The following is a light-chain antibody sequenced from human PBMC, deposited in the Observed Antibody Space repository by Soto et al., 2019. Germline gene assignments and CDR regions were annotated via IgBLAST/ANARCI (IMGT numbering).Light chain of an antibody. J-gene: IGKJ5*01. CDR2: GAS. V-gene: IGKV3-20*01. CDR3: QQYGSSAPVT. CDR1: QSVTSNY. Sequence: EIVLTQSPGTLSLSPGDGATLSCRASQSVTSNYLAGYQQKPGQAPRLLIYGASSRASGIPDRFSGGGSGTDFTLTISRLEPEDFAIYYCQQYGSSAPVTFGQGTRLEIE.